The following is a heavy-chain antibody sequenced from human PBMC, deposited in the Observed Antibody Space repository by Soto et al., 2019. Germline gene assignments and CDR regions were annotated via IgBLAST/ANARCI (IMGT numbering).Heavy chain of an antibody. CDR3: AKRPASIITFDY. CDR2: ISGNGGST. CDR1: GFTFSNYA. Sequence: PGGFLRLSCAASGFTFSNYAMSWVRQAPGKGLEWVSTISGNGGSTYYADSVKGRFTISRDNSKNMLFLQINSLRDDDSAVYYCAKRPASIITFDYWGQGTPVTVSS. V-gene: IGHV3-23*01. J-gene: IGHJ4*02. D-gene: IGHD2-2*01.